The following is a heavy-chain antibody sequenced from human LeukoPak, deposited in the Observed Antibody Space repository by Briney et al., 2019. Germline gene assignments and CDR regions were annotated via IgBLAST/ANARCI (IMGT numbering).Heavy chain of an antibody. CDR2: IYTSGST. CDR1: GGSISSYY. V-gene: IGHV4-4*07. D-gene: IGHD6-6*01. Sequence: PSETLSLTRTVSGGSISSYYWNWIRQPAGEGLEWIGRIYTSGSTNYNPSLKSRVTMSVDTSKNQFSLKLSSVTAADTAVYYCARASIAASQLDYWGQGTLVTVSS. J-gene: IGHJ4*02. CDR3: ARASIAASQLDY.